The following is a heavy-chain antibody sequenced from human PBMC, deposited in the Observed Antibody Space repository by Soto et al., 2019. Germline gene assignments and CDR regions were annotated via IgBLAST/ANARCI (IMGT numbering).Heavy chain of an antibody. V-gene: IGHV1-69*13. CDR3: ARDYYDSSGYYYYFDY. J-gene: IGHJ4*02. CDR1: GGTFSSYA. Sequence: ASVKVSCKASGGTFSSYAISWVRQAPGQGLEWMGGIIPIFGTANYAQKFQGRVTITADESTSTAYMELSSLRSEDTAVYYCARDYYDSSGYYYYFDYWGQGTLVTVSS. CDR2: IIPIFGTA. D-gene: IGHD3-22*01.